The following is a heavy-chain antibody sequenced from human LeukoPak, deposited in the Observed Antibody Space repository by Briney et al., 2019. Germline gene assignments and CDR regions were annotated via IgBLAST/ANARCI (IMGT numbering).Heavy chain of an antibody. Sequence: PSQTLSLTCAVSGGSISSGGYSWSWIRQPPGKGLEWIGYIYHSGSTYYNPSLKSRVTISVDTSKNQFSLKLSSVTAADTAVYYCARGPSVLRYFDWQKPRAFDIWGQGTMVTVSS. CDR2: IYHSGST. J-gene: IGHJ3*02. CDR1: GGSISSGGYS. CDR3: ARGPSVLRYFDWQKPRAFDI. V-gene: IGHV4-30-2*01. D-gene: IGHD3-9*01.